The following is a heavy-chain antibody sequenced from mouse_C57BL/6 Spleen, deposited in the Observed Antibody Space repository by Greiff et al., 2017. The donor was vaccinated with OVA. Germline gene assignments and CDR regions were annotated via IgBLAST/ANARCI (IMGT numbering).Heavy chain of an antibody. V-gene: IGHV1-15*01. CDR3: TRSGTMVTTWYYFDY. CDR2: IAPETGGT. CDR1: GYTFTDYE. J-gene: IGHJ2*01. D-gene: IGHD2-2*01. Sequence: QVQLQQSGAELVRPGASVTLSCKASGYTFTDYEMHWVKQTPVHGLEWIGAIAPETGGTAYNQKFKGKAILTADKSSSTAYMELRSLTSEDSAVYYCTRSGTMVTTWYYFDYWGQGTTLTVSS.